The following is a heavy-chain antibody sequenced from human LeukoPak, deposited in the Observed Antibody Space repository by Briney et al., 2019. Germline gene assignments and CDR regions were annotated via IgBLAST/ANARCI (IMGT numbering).Heavy chain of an antibody. CDR1: AFIFSNYW. V-gene: IGHV3-7*01. CDR3: ARDWGSTGYDLYDS. J-gene: IGHJ4*02. CDR2: IRQDGSER. Sequence: GGSLRLSCAASAFIFSNYWMTWVRQAPGKGLEWVAHIRQDGSERHYVDSVKDRFTISRDNAKNSLDLQMDSLRAEDTAVYYCARDWGSTGYDLYDSWGQGTLVTVSS. D-gene: IGHD5-12*01.